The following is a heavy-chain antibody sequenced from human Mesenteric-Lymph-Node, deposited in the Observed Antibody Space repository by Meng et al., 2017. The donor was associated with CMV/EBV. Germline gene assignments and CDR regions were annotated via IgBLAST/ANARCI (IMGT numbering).Heavy chain of an antibody. CDR2: MNPNSGNT. Sequence: ASVKVSCKASGYTFNTYDINWVRQATGQGPEWMGWMNPNSGNTAYAQKFQGRVTMTRDTSTSTVYMELSSLRSDDTAVYYCARGGATFGVVFPHFDYWGQGTLVTVSS. CDR3: ARGGATFGVVFPHFDY. V-gene: IGHV1-8*01. CDR1: GYTFNTYD. J-gene: IGHJ4*02. D-gene: IGHD3-3*01.